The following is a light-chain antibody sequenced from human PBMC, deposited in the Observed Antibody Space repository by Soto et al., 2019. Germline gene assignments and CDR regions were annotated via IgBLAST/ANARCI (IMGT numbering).Light chain of an antibody. CDR2: DVS. CDR1: SSDVGDYNY. J-gene: IGLJ3*02. Sequence: QSYLTQPASVSGSPGQSITLSCTGSSSDVGDYNYVSWYQQHPGKAPKLLIYDVSNRPSGVSNRFSGSKSGNTASLTISGLQAEDEADYYCCSYTTSNTVMFGGGTKLTVL. V-gene: IGLV2-14*03. CDR3: CSYTTSNTVM.